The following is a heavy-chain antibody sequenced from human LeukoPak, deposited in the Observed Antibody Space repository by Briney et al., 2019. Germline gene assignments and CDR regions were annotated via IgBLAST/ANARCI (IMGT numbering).Heavy chain of an antibody. CDR3: AKDLSPWFGAFDI. D-gene: IGHD3-10*01. CDR1: GFTFSSYG. Sequence: GGSLKLSCAASGFTFSSYGMHWVRQAPGKGLEGVAFIRYDGSNKYYADSVKGRFTISRDNSKNTLYLQMNSLRAEDTAVYYCAKDLSPWFGAFDIWGQGTMVTVSS. J-gene: IGHJ3*02. CDR2: IRYDGSNK. V-gene: IGHV3-30*02.